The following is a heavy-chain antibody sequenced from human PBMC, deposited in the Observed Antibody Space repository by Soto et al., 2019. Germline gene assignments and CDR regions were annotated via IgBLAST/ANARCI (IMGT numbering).Heavy chain of an antibody. CDR3: VRDWESSVSTLSFGGL. CDR2: IIPFLGVT. J-gene: IGHJ4*02. Sequence: QVQLVQSGAEVKKPGSSVKVSCKSSGGTYSPYTINWVRQAPGQGLEWMGRIIPFLGVTNYRLKFQARVTITADKATNTAYMDLRGLRFEDTAVYYCVRDWESSVSTLSFGGLWGRGTLVTVSS. D-gene: IGHD3-16*01. CDR1: GGTYSPYT. V-gene: IGHV1-69*08.